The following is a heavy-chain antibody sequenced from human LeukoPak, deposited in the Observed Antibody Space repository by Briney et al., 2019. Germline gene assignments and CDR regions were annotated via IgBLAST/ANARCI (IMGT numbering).Heavy chain of an antibody. CDR1: GFTFSSYW. J-gene: IGHJ4*02. Sequence: GGSLRLSCAASGFTFSSYWMSWVRQAPGKGLEWVANIKQDGSEKYYVDSVKGRFTISRDNAKNSLYLQMNSLRAEDTAVYYCARDRIQLWPSPDYWGQGTLVTVSS. V-gene: IGHV3-7*01. D-gene: IGHD5-18*01. CDR2: IKQDGSEK. CDR3: ARDRIQLWPSPDY.